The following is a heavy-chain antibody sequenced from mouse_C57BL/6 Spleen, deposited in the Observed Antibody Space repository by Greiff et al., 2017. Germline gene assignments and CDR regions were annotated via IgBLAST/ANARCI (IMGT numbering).Heavy chain of an antibody. D-gene: IGHD4-1*01. CDR1: GFTFSDYG. V-gene: IGHV5-17*01. Sequence: EVKLMESGGGLVKPGGSLKLSCAASGFTFSDYGMHWVRQAPEKGLEWVAYISSGSSTNYYADTVKGRFTISRDNAKNTLFLQMTSLRSEDTAMYYCARWDKDYAMDYWGQGTSVTVSS. CDR2: ISSGSSTN. CDR3: ARWDKDYAMDY. J-gene: IGHJ4*01.